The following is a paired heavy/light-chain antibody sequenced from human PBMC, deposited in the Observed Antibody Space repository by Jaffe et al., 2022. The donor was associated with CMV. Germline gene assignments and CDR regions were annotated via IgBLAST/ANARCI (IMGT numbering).Light chain of an antibody. Sequence: DIVMTQSPLSLPVTPGEPASISCRSSQSLLHSNGYNYLDWYLQKPGQSPQLLIYLGSNRASGVPDRFSGSGSGTDFTLKISRVEAEDVGVYYCMQALQTPLFGGGTKVEIK. J-gene: IGKJ4*01. CDR1: QSLLHSNGYNY. CDR2: LGS. CDR3: MQALQTPL. V-gene: IGKV2-28*01.
Heavy chain of an antibody. CDR3: ASGPTHSGSYFGRFDP. J-gene: IGHJ5*02. CDR2: ISAYNGNT. Sequence: QVQLVQSGAEVKKPGASVKVSCKASGYTFTSYGISWVRQAPGQGLEWMGWISAYNGNTNYAQKLQGRVTMTTDTSTSTAYMELRSLRSDDTAVYYCASGPTHSGSYFGRFDPWGQGTLVTVSS. D-gene: IGHD1-26*01. CDR1: GYTFTSYG. V-gene: IGHV1-18*04.